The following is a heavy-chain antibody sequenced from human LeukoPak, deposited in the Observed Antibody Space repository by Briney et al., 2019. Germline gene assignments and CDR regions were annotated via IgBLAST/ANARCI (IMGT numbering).Heavy chain of an antibody. V-gene: IGHV1-18*01. J-gene: IGHJ4*02. Sequence: ASVKVSCKASGYTFTSYGISWVRRAPGQGLEWMGWISAYNGNTNYAQKLQGRVTMTTDTSTSTAYMELRSLGSDDTAVYYCATHDFWSGYWSVFDYWGQGTLVTVSS. CDR1: GYTFTSYG. D-gene: IGHD3-3*01. CDR3: ATHDFWSGYWSVFDY. CDR2: ISAYNGNT.